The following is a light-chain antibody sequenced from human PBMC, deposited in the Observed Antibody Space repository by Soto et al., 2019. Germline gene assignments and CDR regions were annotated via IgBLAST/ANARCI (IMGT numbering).Light chain of an antibody. CDR1: SSNIGSNT. J-gene: IGLJ1*01. Sequence: QSVLTQPPSACGTPGQRVTISCSGSSSNIGSNTVNWYQQLPGTAPELLIYSNNQRPSGVPDRFSGSKSGTSASLAISGLQYENEADYYCSAWDDSLNVYVFATGTKLTVL. CDR3: SAWDDSLNVYV. CDR2: SNN. V-gene: IGLV1-44*01.